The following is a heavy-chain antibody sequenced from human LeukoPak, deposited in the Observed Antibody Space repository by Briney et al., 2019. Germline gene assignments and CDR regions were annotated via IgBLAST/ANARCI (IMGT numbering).Heavy chain of an antibody. D-gene: IGHD1-26*01. J-gene: IGHJ4*02. CDR3: ARDYYSGSYYENY. Sequence: SVKVSCKASGGTFSSYAISWVRQPPGQGLEWMGGIIPIFGTANYAQKFQGRVTITTDGSTSTAYMELSSLRSEDTAVYYCARDYYSGSYYENYWGQGTLVTVSS. CDR2: IIPIFGTA. V-gene: IGHV1-69*05. CDR1: GGTFSSYA.